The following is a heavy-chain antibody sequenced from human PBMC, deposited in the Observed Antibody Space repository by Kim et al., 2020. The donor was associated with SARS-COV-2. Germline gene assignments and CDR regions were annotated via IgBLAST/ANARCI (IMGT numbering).Heavy chain of an antibody. J-gene: IGHJ5*02. CDR3: ASQLLWFGEPLGWFDP. V-gene: IGHV4-39*07. CDR2: INYSGST. Sequence: SETLSLTCTVSGGSISSSSYYWGWIRQPPGKGLEWIGSINYSGSTYYNPSLKSRVTISVDTSKNQFSLKLSSVTAADTAVYYCASQLLWFGEPLGWFDPWGQGTLVTVSS. D-gene: IGHD3-10*01. CDR1: GGSISSSSYY.